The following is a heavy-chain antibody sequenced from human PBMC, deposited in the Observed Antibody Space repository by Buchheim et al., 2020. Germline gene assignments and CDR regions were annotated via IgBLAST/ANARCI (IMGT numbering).Heavy chain of an antibody. Sequence: QVQLVQSGAEVKKPGASVKVSCTASGYTFTGYYMHWVRQAPGQGLEWMGWINPNSGGTNYAQKFQGRVTMTRDTSIRTAYMELSRLRSDDTAVYYCARDQDLLYFDWSDAYYGMDVWGQGTT. CDR1: GYTFTGYY. CDR2: INPNSGGT. CDR3: ARDQDLLYFDWSDAYYGMDV. V-gene: IGHV1-2*02. J-gene: IGHJ6*02. D-gene: IGHD3-9*01.